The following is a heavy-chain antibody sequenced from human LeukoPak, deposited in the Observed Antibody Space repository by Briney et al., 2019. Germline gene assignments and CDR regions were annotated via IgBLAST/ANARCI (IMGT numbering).Heavy chain of an antibody. V-gene: IGHV4-34*01. D-gene: IGHD1-26*01. J-gene: IGHJ6*02. Sequence: SETLSLTCAVYGGSFSGYYWSWIRQPPGKGLEWIGEINHSGGTNYNPSLKSRVTISVDTSKSQFSLKLSSVTPADTAVYYCARRRGSYYSDGMDVWGQGTTVTVSS. CDR3: ARRRGSYYSDGMDV. CDR1: GGSFSGYY. CDR2: INHSGGT.